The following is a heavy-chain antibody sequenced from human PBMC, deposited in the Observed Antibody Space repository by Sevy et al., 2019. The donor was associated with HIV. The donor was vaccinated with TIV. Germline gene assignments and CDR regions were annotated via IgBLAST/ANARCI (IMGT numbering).Heavy chain of an antibody. V-gene: IGHV3-21*01. CDR3: ASTTTLGGLPDY. J-gene: IGHJ4*02. CDR2: ISSSSSYI. Sequence: GGSLRLSCAASGFTFSSYSMNWVRQAPGKGLEWVSSISSSSSYIYYADSVKGRFTISRDNAKNSLYLQMNSLRAEDTAVYYCASTTTLGGLPDYWGQGTLVTVSS. CDR1: GFTFSSYS. D-gene: IGHD3-16*01.